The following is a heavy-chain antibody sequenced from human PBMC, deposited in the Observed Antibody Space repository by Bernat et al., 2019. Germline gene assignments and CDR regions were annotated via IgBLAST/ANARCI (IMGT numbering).Heavy chain of an antibody. CDR2: IYHSGST. Sequence: QVQLQESGPGLVKPSETLSLTCAVSGYSISSGYYWGWIRQPPGKGLEWIGSIYHSGSTYYNPSLKSRVTISVDTSKNQFSPKLSSVTAADTAVYYCARDLSGGLGYWGQGTLVTVSS. V-gene: IGHV4-38-2*02. CDR3: ARDLSGGLGY. CDR1: GYSISSGYY. J-gene: IGHJ4*02. D-gene: IGHD3-16*01.